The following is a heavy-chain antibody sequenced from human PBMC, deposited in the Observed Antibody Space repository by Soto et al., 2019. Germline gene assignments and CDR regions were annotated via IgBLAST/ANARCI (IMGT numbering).Heavy chain of an antibody. V-gene: IGHV1-58*02. CDR2: IVVGSGST. CDR1: GFPFRDSA. D-gene: IGHD4-17*01. CDR3: AAVGTTVLTKDYHHYGMDV. J-gene: IGHJ6*02. Sequence: ASVKVSCKASGFPFRDSAMQWVRQARGQRLEWIGWIVVGSGSTNYAKKFPDRVTITRDKSTSTAYMELSSLRSEDTAVYYCAAVGTTVLTKDYHHYGMDVWGQGTTVTVS.